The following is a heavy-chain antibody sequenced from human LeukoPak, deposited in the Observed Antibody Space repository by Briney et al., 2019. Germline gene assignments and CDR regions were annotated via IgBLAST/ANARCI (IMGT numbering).Heavy chain of an antibody. D-gene: IGHD7-27*01. CDR3: ARIPGDRPDD. CDR1: GTSMTSYY. Sequence: SETLSLTCTVSGTSMTSYYWTWIRQPPGKGLEWVGYMYFGERTNYNPSLKSRATISIDTSKKQFSLNLKSVTAADTAVYYCARIPGDRPDDWGQGTLVTVS. J-gene: IGHJ4*02. CDR2: MYFGERT. V-gene: IGHV4-59*01.